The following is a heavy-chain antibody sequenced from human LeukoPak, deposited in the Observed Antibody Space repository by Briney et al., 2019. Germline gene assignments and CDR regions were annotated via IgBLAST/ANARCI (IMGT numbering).Heavy chain of an antibody. CDR1: GGTFSSYA. V-gene: IGHV1-69*13. J-gene: IGHJ4*02. Sequence: SVKVSCKASGGTFSSYAISWVRQAPGQGLEWMGGIIPIFGTANYAQKFQGRVTITADESTSTAYMELSSVRSEDTAVYYCARVGDYEASNDYWGQGTLVTVSS. D-gene: IGHD4-17*01. CDR3: ARVGDYEASNDY. CDR2: IIPIFGTA.